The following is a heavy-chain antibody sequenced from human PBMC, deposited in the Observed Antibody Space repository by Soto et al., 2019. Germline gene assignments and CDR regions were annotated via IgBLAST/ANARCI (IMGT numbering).Heavy chain of an antibody. J-gene: IGHJ4*02. CDR1: GFAFSTYA. Sequence: GGSLRLSCAASGFAFSTYAMTCVRQAPGRGLEWVSVISDSGHYIYYADSVNGRFTISRDNSKNTLYLQMNSLRAEDTAVYYCAKGTYYYDSSGYYDTDHWGQGTLVTVSS. D-gene: IGHD3-22*01. CDR2: ISDSGHYI. V-gene: IGHV3-23*01. CDR3: AKGTYYYDSSGYYDTDH.